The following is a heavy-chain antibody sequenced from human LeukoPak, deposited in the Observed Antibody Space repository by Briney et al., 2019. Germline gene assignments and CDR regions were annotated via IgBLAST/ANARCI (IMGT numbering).Heavy chain of an antibody. Sequence: PGGSLRLSCAASGFTFSVAAMTWVRQAPGKGLEWVSLIGASGESTYYADSVKGRFTISRDNSKNTLSLQMNSLRVEDTAMYFFAKDIQVSTWGLGTMVTVSS. V-gene: IGHV3-23*01. CDR3: AKDIQVST. CDR1: GFTFSVAA. D-gene: IGHD1-1*01. CDR2: IGASGEST. J-gene: IGHJ3*01.